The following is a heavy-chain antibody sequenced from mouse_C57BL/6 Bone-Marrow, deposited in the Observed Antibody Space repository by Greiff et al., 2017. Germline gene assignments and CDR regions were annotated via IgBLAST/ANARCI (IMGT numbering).Heavy chain of an antibody. CDR3: ARDYSSSYDWYFDV. Sequence: QVQLQQPGAELVMPGASVKLSCKASGYTFTSYWMHWVKQRPGQGLEWIGEIDPSDSYTNYNQKFKGKSTLTVDKSSSTAYMQLSSLTSEDSAVYDCARDYSSSYDWYFDVWGTGTTVTVSS. J-gene: IGHJ1*03. CDR2: IDPSDSYT. V-gene: IGHV1-69*01. D-gene: IGHD1-1*01. CDR1: GYTFTSYW.